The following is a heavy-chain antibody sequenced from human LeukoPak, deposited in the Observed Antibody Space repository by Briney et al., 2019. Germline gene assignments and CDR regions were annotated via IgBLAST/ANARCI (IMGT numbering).Heavy chain of an antibody. CDR3: AKAEGYDILTGLDY. D-gene: IGHD3-9*01. V-gene: IGHV3-23*01. CDR2: IGASGGST. Sequence: GGSLRLSCATSGFTFSSYAMSWVRQAPGKGLEWVTGIGASGGSTYYADSVKGRFTISRDNSKNTLYLQMNSLRTEDTAVYYCAKAEGYDILTGLDYWGQGTLVTVSS. J-gene: IGHJ4*02. CDR1: GFTFSSYA.